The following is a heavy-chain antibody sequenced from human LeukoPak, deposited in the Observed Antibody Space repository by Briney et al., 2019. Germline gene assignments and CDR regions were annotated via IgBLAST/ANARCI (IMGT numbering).Heavy chain of an antibody. J-gene: IGHJ4*02. CDR3: ARDPNYYDSSGYVY. CDR1: GFTFSDYY. D-gene: IGHD3-22*01. V-gene: IGHV3-66*01. Sequence: PGGSLRLSCAASGFTFSDYYMSWVRQAPGKGLEWVSILYSGGSTYYADSVKGRFTISRDNSKNTLYLQMNSLRAEDTAVYYCARDPNYYDSSGYVYWGQGTLVTVSS. CDR2: LYSGGST.